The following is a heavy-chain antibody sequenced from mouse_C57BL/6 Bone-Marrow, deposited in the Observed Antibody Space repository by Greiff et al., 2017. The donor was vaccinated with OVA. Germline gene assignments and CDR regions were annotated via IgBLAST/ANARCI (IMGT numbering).Heavy chain of an antibody. CDR3: ARLGGIYYDYDGFAY. Sequence: QVQLQQPEAELVMPGASVKLSCKASGYTFTSYWMHWVKQRPGQGLEWIGEIDPSDSYTNYNQKFKGKSTLTVDKSSSTAYMQLSSLTSEDSAVYYCARLGGIYYDYDGFAYWGQGTLVTVSA. CDR2: IDPSDSYT. D-gene: IGHD2-4*01. CDR1: GYTFTSYW. J-gene: IGHJ3*01. V-gene: IGHV1-69*01.